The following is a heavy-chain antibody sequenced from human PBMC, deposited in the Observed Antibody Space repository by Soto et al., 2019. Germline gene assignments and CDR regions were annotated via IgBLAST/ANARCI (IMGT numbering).Heavy chain of an antibody. V-gene: IGHV3-48*01. Sequence: EVQLVESGGGLVQPGGSLRLSCAASGFTFSSYSMNWVRQAPGKGLEWLSYISSSSTTIYYADSMKGRFTISRDNAKNSLYLQMNSLRVEDTAVYYCARDQGVAPTTRPFDLWGQGTMVTVSS. CDR3: ARDQGVAPTTRPFDL. J-gene: IGHJ3*01. CDR2: ISSSSTTI. D-gene: IGHD2-15*01. CDR1: GFTFSSYS.